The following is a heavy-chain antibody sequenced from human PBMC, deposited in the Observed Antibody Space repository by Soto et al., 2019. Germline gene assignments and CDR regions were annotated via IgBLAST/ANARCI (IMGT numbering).Heavy chain of an antibody. CDR2: IYSGGST. Sequence: GGSLRLSCAASGFTVGSNYMSWVRQAPGKGLEWVSVIYSGGSTYYADSVKGRFTISRDNSKNTLYLQMNSLRAEDTAVYYCAKWGSARPYEFDPWGQGTLDTVSS. CDR1: GFTVGSNY. CDR3: AKWGSARPYEFDP. D-gene: IGHD2-2*01. V-gene: IGHV3-66*01. J-gene: IGHJ5*02.